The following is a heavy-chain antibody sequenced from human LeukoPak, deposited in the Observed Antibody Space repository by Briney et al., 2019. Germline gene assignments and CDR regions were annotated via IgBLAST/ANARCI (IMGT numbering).Heavy chain of an antibody. CDR2: IYYSGST. D-gene: IGHD6-19*01. V-gene: IGHV4-59*08. Sequence: SETLSHTCTVSGGSISSYYWSWIRQPPGKGLEWIGYIYYSGSTNYNPSLKSRVTISVDTSKNQFSLKLSSVTAADTAVYYCARQPRTSGWYREIPYFDYWGQGTLVTVSS. CDR1: GGSISSYY. CDR3: ARQPRTSGWYREIPYFDY. J-gene: IGHJ4*02.